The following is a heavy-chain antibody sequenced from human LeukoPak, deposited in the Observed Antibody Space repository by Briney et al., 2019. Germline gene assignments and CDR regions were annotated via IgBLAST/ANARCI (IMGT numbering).Heavy chain of an antibody. CDR1: GFSFSSYE. CDR3: ARANTIFLVEPDYYFDY. V-gene: IGHV3-48*03. CDR2: MSSLCVNI. D-gene: IGHD3-3*01. J-gene: IGHJ4*02. Sequence: SGGSLRLSCAASGFSFSSYEMIWVSQAPGKGGEWISYMSSLCVNIYYADSLHRRFTISRDNAKISLYLQMNSLRVDDTAVYYCARANTIFLVEPDYYFDYWGQGTLLSVSS.